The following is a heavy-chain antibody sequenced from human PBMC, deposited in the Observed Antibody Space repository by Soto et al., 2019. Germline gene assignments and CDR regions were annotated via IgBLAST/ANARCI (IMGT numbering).Heavy chain of an antibody. CDR1: GFPFSDYW. CDR3: ARTVSGSSLL. J-gene: IGHJ4*02. V-gene: IGHV3-7*01. CDR2: IKPDESGK. D-gene: IGHD6-6*01. Sequence: EVQLVESGGGLVQPGGSLRLSCAGSGFPFSDYWMTWVRQSPGKGLEWVASIKPDESGKYYVDSVKGRFAISRDNARSSLYLQMNSLGAEDTAVYFCARTVSGSSLLWGQGTLVTVSS.